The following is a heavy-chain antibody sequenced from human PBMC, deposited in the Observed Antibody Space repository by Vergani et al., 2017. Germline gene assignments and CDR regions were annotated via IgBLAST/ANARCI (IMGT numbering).Heavy chain of an antibody. D-gene: IGHD1-1*01. J-gene: IGHJ1*01. V-gene: IGHV3-30*03. CDR1: GFTSSYYS. CDR2: ISSDGTQK. Sequence: QVHLVESGGGVVQPGRSLRLSCVVSGFTSSYYSMHWVRQAPGKGLEWVAVISSDGTQKYYADSVKGRFTISRDNSKSTLYLQMNSLRTEDTAVYYCATKSCGTPGCQIGYFREWGQGTLVTVSS. CDR3: ATKSCGTPGCQIGYFRE.